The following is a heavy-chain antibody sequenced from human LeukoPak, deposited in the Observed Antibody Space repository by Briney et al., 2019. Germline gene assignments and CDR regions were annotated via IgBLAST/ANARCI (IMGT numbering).Heavy chain of an antibody. CDR2: ISGSGGST. D-gene: IGHD6-19*01. CDR3: AKNGRQWLTPFDY. J-gene: IGHJ4*02. V-gene: IGHV3-23*01. CDR1: GFTFSSYA. Sequence: GGSLRLSCAAPGFTFSSYAMSWVRQAPGKGLEWVSAISGSGGSTYYADSVKGRFTISRDNSKNTLYLQMNSLRAEDTAVYYCAKNGRQWLTPFDYWGQGTLVTVSS.